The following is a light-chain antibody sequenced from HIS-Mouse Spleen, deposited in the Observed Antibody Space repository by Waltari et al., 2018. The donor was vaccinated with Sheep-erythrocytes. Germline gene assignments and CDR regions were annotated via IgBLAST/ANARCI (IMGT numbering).Light chain of an antibody. Sequence: DIQLTQSPSFLSASVGDRVTITCRASQGISSYLAWYQQKPGKAPKLLIYAASTLQSWVPSRVSGSGSWTEFTLTISSLQPEDFATYYCQQLNSYPALTFGGGTKVEIK. V-gene: IGKV1-9*01. CDR1: QGISSY. CDR2: AAS. J-gene: IGKJ4*01. CDR3: QQLNSYPALT.